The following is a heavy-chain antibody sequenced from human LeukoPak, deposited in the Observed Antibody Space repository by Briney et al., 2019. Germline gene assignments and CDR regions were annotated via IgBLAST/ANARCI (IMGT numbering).Heavy chain of an antibody. CDR2: INPSGGST. Sequence: GASVKVSCKASGYTFTSYDFNWVRQATGQGLEWMGIINPSGGSTSYAQKFQGRVTMTRDTSTSTVYMELSSLRSEDTAVYYCARAITYDSSGYYLWYWGQGTLVTVSS. J-gene: IGHJ4*02. CDR1: GYTFTSYD. D-gene: IGHD3-22*01. V-gene: IGHV1-46*01. CDR3: ARAITYDSSGYYLWY.